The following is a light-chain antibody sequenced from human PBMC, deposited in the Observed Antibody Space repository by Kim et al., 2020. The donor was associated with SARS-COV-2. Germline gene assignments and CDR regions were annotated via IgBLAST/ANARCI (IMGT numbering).Light chain of an antibody. J-gene: IGKJ3*01. V-gene: IGKV2-30*01. CDR3: MQGTHWPFT. Sequence: PASISCMSSQSLVYSDGNIYLNWFHQRPGQSPRRLIYKVSNRDSGVPDRVSGSGSGTDFTLQISRVEAEDVGVYYCMQGTHWPFTFGPGTKVDI. CDR1: QSLVYSDGNIY. CDR2: KVS.